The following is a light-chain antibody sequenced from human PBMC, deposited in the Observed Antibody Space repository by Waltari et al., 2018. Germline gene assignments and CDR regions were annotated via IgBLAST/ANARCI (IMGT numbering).Light chain of an antibody. J-gene: IGKJ2*01. CDR1: RNLLYSPNNKDF. V-gene: IGKV4-1*01. CDR3: QQYYDTPYT. CDR2: WAS. Sequence: IVMTQSLDSLVVSLGERATINCKSSRNLLYSPNNKDFLAWYQQKPGQPPKLLIYWASTRESGVPDRFTGSGSGTDFSLTISSLQAEDVAVYYCQQYYDTPYTFGQGTKLEIK.